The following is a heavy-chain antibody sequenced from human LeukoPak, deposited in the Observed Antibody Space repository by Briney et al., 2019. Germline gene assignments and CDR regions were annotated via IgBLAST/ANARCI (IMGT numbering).Heavy chain of an antibody. CDR1: GFTFSSYG. V-gene: IGHV3-30*03. J-gene: IGHJ4*02. CDR2: ITYDGYYK. D-gene: IGHD3-10*01. Sequence: GGSLGLSCAASGFTFSSYGMHWVRQAPGKGLEWVALITYDGYYKYYSDSVKGRFTISSDTSKNTLYLQMNSLRAEDTAVYYCARDLSPVVRASPMGYWGQGTLVTVSS. CDR3: ARDLSPVVRASPMGY.